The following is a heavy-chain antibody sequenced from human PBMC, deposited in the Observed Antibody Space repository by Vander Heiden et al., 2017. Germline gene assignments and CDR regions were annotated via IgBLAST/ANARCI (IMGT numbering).Heavy chain of an antibody. D-gene: IGHD1-26*01. J-gene: IGHJ4*02. Sequence: QVQLVESGGGVVQPGRSLRLSCAASGFSFSSYGMHWVRQAPGKGLEWVAVISYDGSNKYYADSVKGRFTISRDNSKNTLYLQMNSLRAEDTAVYYCAKDLHGSEELDYWGQGTLVTVSS. CDR3: AKDLHGSEELDY. CDR2: ISYDGSNK. V-gene: IGHV3-30*18. CDR1: GFSFSSYG.